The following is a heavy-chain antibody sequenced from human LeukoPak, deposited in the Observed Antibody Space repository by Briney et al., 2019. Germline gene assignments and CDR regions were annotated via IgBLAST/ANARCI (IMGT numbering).Heavy chain of an antibody. CDR1: GGSISNTNW. D-gene: IGHD7-27*01. V-gene: IGHV4-4*02. Sequence: SETLSLTCGVSGGSISNTNWWTWVRQPPGKGLEWIGEINHSGSTTYNPSLKSRVTISVDTSKNQFSLKLSSVTAADTAIYYCATVALTGWTFDPWGQGTLVTVSS. CDR3: ATVALTGWTFDP. J-gene: IGHJ5*02. CDR2: INHSGST.